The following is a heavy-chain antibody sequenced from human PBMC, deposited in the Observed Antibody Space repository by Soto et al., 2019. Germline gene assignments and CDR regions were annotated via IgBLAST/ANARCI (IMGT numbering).Heavy chain of an antibody. D-gene: IGHD4-17*01. CDR3: ARERPYGDPNWFDP. V-gene: IGHV3-30-3*01. CDR2: MSYDGART. CDR1: GFTFTSFT. Sequence: QVQLVESGGGVVQPGGSLSLSCATSGFTFTSFTMHWVRQAPGKGLEWIAVMSYDGARTDYADAVKGRFTISRDTSKNTLYLQMTNLRPDDTAMYYCARERPYGDPNWFDPWGQGTLVTVSS. J-gene: IGHJ5*02.